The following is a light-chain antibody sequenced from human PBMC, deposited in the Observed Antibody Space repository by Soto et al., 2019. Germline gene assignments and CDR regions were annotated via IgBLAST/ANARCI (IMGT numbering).Light chain of an antibody. V-gene: IGKV3-20*01. J-gene: IGKJ1*01. CDR2: GAS. Sequence: EIVLTQSPVTLSLSPGERATLSCRASQSVGNNYLAWFQHKPGQAPRLLIYGASSRATGIPDRFSGSGSGTDFTLTISRLEPEDFPVYYCQQYANSPLPFGQGPRWKSN. CDR1: QSVGNNY. CDR3: QQYANSPLP.